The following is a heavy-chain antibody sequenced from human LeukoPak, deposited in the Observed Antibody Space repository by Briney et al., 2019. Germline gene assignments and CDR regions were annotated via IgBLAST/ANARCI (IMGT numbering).Heavy chain of an antibody. CDR2: IGVNGINT. D-gene: IGHD5-24*01. V-gene: IGHV3-23*01. Sequence: PGGSLSLFCVASRFTFSNHAMNWVRQARGEWLECVSSIGVNGINTYYADSVKGRFTISGDNSKNTLYLQMNSLRDEDAAVYYCARRITAASTDYFDYWGQGTLVPASS. J-gene: IGHJ4*02. CDR1: RFTFSNHA. CDR3: ARRITAASTDYFDY.